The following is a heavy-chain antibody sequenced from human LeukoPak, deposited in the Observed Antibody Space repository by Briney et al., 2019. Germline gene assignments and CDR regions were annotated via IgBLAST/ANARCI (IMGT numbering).Heavy chain of an antibody. CDR1: GFTFSSYS. CDR3: ATNPDSYYYMDV. J-gene: IGHJ6*03. Sequence: GGSLRLSCAASGFTFSSYSMNWVRQAPGKGLEWVSSISSSSSYIYYADSVKGRFTISRDNAKNSLYLQMNSLRAEDTAVYYCATNPDSYYYMDVWGKGTTVTVSS. V-gene: IGHV3-21*01. CDR2: ISSSSSYI.